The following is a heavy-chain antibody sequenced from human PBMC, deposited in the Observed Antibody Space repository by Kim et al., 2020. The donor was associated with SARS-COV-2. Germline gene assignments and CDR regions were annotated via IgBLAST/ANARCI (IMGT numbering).Heavy chain of an antibody. Sequence: GGSLRLSCAAPGFNINNFVMNWVRQAPGKGLEWVLSLPAGGSLAYYADSLKCRFTVSRDTAKNTQSLHLSSLTADDTAVYYCAKGPNRMDVWGQGSTVTVSS. CDR2: LPAGGSLA. CDR3: AKGPNRMDV. V-gene: IGHV3-23*01. J-gene: IGHJ6*02. CDR1: GFNINNFV.